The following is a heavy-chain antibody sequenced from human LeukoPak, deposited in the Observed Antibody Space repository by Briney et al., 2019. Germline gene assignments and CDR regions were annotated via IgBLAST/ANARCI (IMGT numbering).Heavy chain of an antibody. CDR3: AAGPCSGGRCHSVGYYGMDV. V-gene: IGHV3-74*01. Sequence: GGSLRLSYVAAGFTFSNYWMHCVRQAPGKGLVWVSRIKSDGTSINYADSVKGRFTISRDNAKNRLFLQMNSLRAEDTAVYFCAAGPCSGGRCHSVGYYGMDVWGQGTTVTVSS. D-gene: IGHD2-15*01. J-gene: IGHJ6*02. CDR2: IKSDGTSI. CDR1: GFTFSNYW.